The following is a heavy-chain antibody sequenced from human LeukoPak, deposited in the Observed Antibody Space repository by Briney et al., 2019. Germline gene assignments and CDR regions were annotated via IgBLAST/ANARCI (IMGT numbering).Heavy chain of an antibody. CDR2: THYSGST. J-gene: IGHJ3*02. CDR3: ASGYCGGACQLGGVDM. Sequence: SETLSLTCTVSGGSISSYYWSWLRQPPGKGLEYIGYTHYSGSTNYNPSLKSRVTISLDMSGNQFSLRLSSVTAADTAVYYCASGYCGGACQLGGVDMWGQGTMVTVSS. V-gene: IGHV4-59*01. D-gene: IGHD2-21*02. CDR1: GGSISSYY.